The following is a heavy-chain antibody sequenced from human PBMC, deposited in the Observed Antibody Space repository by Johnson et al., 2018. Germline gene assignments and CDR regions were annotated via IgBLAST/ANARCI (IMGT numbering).Heavy chain of an antibody. J-gene: IGHJ6*03. CDR3: ARLNDRWSSGWEYYYYYYMDV. CDR1: GFTFSDYY. D-gene: IGHD6-19*01. Sequence: VQLVESGGGLVKPGGSLRLSCAASGFTFSDYYMSWIRQAPGKGLEWVSYISSSGSTIYYADSVKGRFTISRDNPMNSQFLQMNSLRAEDTAVYYCARLNDRWSSGWEYYYYYYMDVWRKGTTVTVSS. V-gene: IGHV3-11*04. CDR2: ISSSGSTI.